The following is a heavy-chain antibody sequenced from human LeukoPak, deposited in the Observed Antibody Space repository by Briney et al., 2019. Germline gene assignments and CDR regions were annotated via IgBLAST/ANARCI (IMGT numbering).Heavy chain of an antibody. Sequence: ASVKVSCKASGYTFTSYAMNWVRQAPGQGLEWMGWINTNTGKPTYAQAFTGRFVLSLDMSVSTTYLQISSLQAEDTAVYYCATGPYATATPPFDYWGQGTLVTVSS. J-gene: IGHJ4*02. D-gene: IGHD2-15*01. V-gene: IGHV7-4-1*02. CDR1: GYTFTSYA. CDR3: ATGPYATATPPFDY. CDR2: INTNTGKP.